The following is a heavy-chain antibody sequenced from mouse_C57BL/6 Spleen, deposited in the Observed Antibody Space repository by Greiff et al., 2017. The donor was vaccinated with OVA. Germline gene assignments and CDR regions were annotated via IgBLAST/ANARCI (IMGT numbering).Heavy chain of an antibody. Sequence: VQLQQSGPELVKPGASVKISCKASGYSFTGYYMNWVKQSPEKSLEWIGEINPSTGGTTYNQKFKAKATLTVDKYSSTAYMQLKSLTSEDSAVYYCARGEYGYDAWFAYWGQGTLVTVSA. V-gene: IGHV1-42*01. CDR1: GYSFTGYY. D-gene: IGHD2-2*01. CDR2: INPSTGGT. J-gene: IGHJ3*01. CDR3: ARGEYGYDAWFAY.